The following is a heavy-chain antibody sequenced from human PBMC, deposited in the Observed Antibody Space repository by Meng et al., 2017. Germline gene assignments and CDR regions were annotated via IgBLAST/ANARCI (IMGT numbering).Heavy chain of an antibody. J-gene: IGHJ4*02. D-gene: IGHD3-22*01. CDR1: GFTFSSYW. V-gene: IGHV3-74*01. Sequence: GESLKISCAASGFTFSSYWMHWVRQAPGKGLVWVSCINSDGSSTSYADSVKGRFTISRDNAKNTLYLQMNSLRAEDTAVYYCARDQGYDSSGYLNWGQGTLVTVSS. CDR3: ARDQGYDSSGYLN. CDR2: INSDGSST.